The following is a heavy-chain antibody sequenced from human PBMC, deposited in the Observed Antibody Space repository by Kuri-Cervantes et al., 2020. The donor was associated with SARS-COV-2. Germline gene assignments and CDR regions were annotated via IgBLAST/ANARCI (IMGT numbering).Heavy chain of an antibody. CDR1: GFTFSAYT. V-gene: IGHV3-43*01. J-gene: IGHJ4*02. CDR3: AKSPRGDYLIFGY. CDR2: ISWDGGST. D-gene: IGHD2/OR15-2a*01. Sequence: GESLKISCVASGFTFSAYTLNWVRQAPGKGLEWVSLISWDGGSTYYADSVKGRFTISRDNSKNSLYLQMNSLRAEDTAVYYCAKSPRGDYLIFGYWGQGTLVTVSS.